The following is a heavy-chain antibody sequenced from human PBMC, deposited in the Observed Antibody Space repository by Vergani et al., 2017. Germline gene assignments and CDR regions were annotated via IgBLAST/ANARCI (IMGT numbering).Heavy chain of an antibody. CDR2: IYHSGST. Sequence: QVQLQESGPGLVKPSETLSLTCAVSGYSISSGYYWGWIRQPPGKGLEWIGSIYHSGSTYYNPSLKSRVTISVDTSKNQFSLKLSSVTAADTAVYYCAGLGYSYGYVDYWGQGTLVTVSS. J-gene: IGHJ4*02. V-gene: IGHV4-38-2*01. CDR3: AGLGYSYGYVDY. D-gene: IGHD5-18*01. CDR1: GYSISSGYY.